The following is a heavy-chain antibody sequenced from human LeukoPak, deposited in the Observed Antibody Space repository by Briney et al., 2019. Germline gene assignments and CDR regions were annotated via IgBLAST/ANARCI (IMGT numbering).Heavy chain of an antibody. CDR2: INPNSGGT. Sequence: ASVKVSCKASGYTFTSYYMHWVRQAPGQGLEWMGWINPNSGGTNYAQKFQGRVTMTRDTSISTAYMELSRLRSDDTAVYYCARELITMVRGVIYYYYGMDVWGQGTTVTVSS. CDR3: ARELITMVRGVIYYYYGMDV. V-gene: IGHV1-2*02. D-gene: IGHD3-10*01. CDR1: GYTFTSYY. J-gene: IGHJ6*02.